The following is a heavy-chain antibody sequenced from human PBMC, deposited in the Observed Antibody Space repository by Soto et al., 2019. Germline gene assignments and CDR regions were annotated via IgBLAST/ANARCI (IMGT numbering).Heavy chain of an antibody. D-gene: IGHD3-22*01. CDR2: IYYSGST. J-gene: IGHJ4*02. V-gene: IGHV4-30-4*01. CDR3: ARVLYDSSGSFDY. Sequence: SETLSLTCTVSGGSISSGDYYWSWIRQPPGKGLEWIGYIYYSGSTYYNPSLKSRVTISVDTSKNQFSLKLSSVTAADTAVYYCARVLYDSSGSFDYWGQGTLVTVSS. CDR1: GGSISSGDYY.